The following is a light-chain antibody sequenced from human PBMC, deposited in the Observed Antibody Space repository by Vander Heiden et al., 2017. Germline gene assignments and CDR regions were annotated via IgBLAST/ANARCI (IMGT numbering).Light chain of an antibody. V-gene: IGKV2-28*01. J-gene: IGKJ2*01. CDR3: MQALQTPPYT. CDR2: LGS. CDR1: QSLLHSNGYNY. Sequence: DIVMTQSPLSLPVTPGAPASISCRSSQSLLHSNGYNYLDWYLQKPGQSPQLLIYLGSNRASGVPDRFSGSGSGTDFTLKISRVEAEDVGVYYCMQALQTPPYTFGQGTKLEIK.